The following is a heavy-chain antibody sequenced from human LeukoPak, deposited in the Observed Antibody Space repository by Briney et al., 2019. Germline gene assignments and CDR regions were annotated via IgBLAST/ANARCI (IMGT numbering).Heavy chain of an antibody. J-gene: IGHJ4*02. CDR2: IYYSGST. D-gene: IGHD3-22*01. Sequence: PSETLFLTCTVSGGSISSSSYYWGWIRQPPGKGLEWIGSIYYSGSTYYNPSLKSRVTISVDTSKNQFSLKLSSVTAADTAVYYCAAGRESYDSRGYSYHFDYWGQGTLVTVSS. CDR1: GGSISSSSYY. V-gene: IGHV4-39*07. CDR3: AAGRESYDSRGYSYHFDY.